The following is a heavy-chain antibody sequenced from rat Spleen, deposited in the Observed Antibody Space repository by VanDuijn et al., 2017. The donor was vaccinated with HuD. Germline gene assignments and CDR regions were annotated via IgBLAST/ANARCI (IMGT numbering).Heavy chain of an antibody. Sequence: EVRLVESGGGLVRPGRSLKLSCAASGFTFSDYYMAWVRQAPKKGLEWVASISYEGSNTYYGDSVKGRFTISRDNAKSTLYLQMNSLRSEDTATYYCARPHSSLYVMDAWGQGASVTVSS. D-gene: IGHD1-2*01. CDR1: GFTFSDYY. J-gene: IGHJ4*01. CDR2: ISYEGSNT. CDR3: ARPHSSLYVMDA. V-gene: IGHV5-22*01.